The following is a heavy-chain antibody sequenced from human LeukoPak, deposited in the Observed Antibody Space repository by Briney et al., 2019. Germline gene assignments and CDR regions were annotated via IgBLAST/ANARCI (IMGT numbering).Heavy chain of an antibody. V-gene: IGHV3-7*03. CDR1: GFTFSRYW. CDR2: INQDESAK. CDR3: ARVRFYYGSGSYLNWFDP. D-gene: IGHD3-10*01. Sequence: GGSLRLSCAASGFTFSRYWMSWVRQAPGKGLEWVASINQDESAKFYVDSVKGRFTISRDNAKNSLYLQMNSLRAEDTAVYYCARVRFYYGSGSYLNWFDPWGQGTLVTVSS. J-gene: IGHJ5*02.